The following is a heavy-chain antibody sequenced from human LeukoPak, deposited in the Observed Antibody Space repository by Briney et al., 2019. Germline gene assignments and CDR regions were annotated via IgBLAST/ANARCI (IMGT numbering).Heavy chain of an antibody. Sequence: PGGSLRLSCAASGFTFTTFPIHWVRQAPGKGLEWVAVISSDGRNKYYADSVKGRFTISRDNSKNTLYVQMNSLRAEDTAIYYCARGTYAFWSGSFDYWGQGTLVTVSS. J-gene: IGHJ4*02. CDR1: GFTFTTFP. V-gene: IGHV3-30-3*01. D-gene: IGHD3-3*01. CDR2: ISSDGRNK. CDR3: ARGTYAFWSGSFDY.